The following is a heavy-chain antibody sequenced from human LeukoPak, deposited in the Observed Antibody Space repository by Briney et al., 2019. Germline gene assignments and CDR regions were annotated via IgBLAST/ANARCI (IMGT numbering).Heavy chain of an antibody. CDR1: GFTFSTYW. D-gene: IGHD3-16*01. CDR2: INPDGTTE. CDR3: ARDNSVYDAFDI. V-gene: IGHV3-7*01. Sequence: GGSLRLSCAASGFTFSTYWMSWVRQAPGKGLEWVASINPDGTTEHYVDSVKGRFTVSRDNAKNSLFLQMNTLRAEDTAVYYCARDNSVYDAFDIWGQGTMVTVSS. J-gene: IGHJ3*02.